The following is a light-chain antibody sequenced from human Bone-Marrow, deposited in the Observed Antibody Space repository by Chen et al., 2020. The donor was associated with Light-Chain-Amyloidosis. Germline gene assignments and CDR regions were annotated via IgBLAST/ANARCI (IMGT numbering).Light chain of an antibody. J-gene: IGKJ1*01. CDR2: DAS. Sequence: EIVMTQFPATLSVSPGEGATLSCRASQTVGTNLAWYQQKPGQAPRLLICDASTRATGVPARFSGSASGTEFTLTISNLQSEDIAVYYCHQYNSWPPWTFGQGTKVDIK. CDR1: QTVGTN. CDR3: HQYNSWPPWT. V-gene: IGKV3-15*01.